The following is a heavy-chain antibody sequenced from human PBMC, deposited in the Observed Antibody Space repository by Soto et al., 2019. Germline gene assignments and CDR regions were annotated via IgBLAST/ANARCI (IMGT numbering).Heavy chain of an antibody. J-gene: IGHJ5*02. CDR1: GGSFSGYY. Sequence: PSETLSLTCAVYGGSFSGYYWSWIRQPPGKGLEWIGEINHSGSTNYNPSLKSRVTISVDTSKNQFSLKLSSVTAADTAVYYCARKGLAAAGTHWFDPWGQGTLVT. CDR3: ARKGLAAAGTHWFDP. CDR2: INHSGST. V-gene: IGHV4-34*01. D-gene: IGHD6-13*01.